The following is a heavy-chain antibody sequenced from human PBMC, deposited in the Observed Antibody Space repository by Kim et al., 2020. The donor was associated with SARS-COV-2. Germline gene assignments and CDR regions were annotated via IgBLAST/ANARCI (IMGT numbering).Heavy chain of an antibody. CDR3: AKDLVYAYYGMDV. D-gene: IGHD2-8*01. Sequence: YADSVKGRFTISRDNSKNTLYLQMNSLRAEDTAVYYCAKDLVYAYYGMDVWGQGTTVTVSS. V-gene: IGHV3-30*02. J-gene: IGHJ6*02.